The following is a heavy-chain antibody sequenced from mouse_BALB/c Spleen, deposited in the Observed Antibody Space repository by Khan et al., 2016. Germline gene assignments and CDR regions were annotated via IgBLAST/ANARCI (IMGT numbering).Heavy chain of an antibody. Sequence: EVQLQESGPGLVKPSQSLSLTCTVTGYSITSGYAWYWIRQFPGNKLEWMGYINYSGSTTYNPSLKSQISITRDTSKNQFFLQLKSVTTEDTATYYCARDYYGSSFFDYWGQGTTLTVSS. V-gene: IGHV3-2*02. D-gene: IGHD1-1*01. CDR3: ARDYYGSSFFDY. CDR2: INYSGST. CDR1: GYSITSGYA. J-gene: IGHJ2*01.